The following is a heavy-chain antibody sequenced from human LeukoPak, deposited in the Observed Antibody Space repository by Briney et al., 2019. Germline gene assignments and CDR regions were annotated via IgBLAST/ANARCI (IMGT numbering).Heavy chain of an antibody. V-gene: IGHV1-69*13. CDR3: ARSLGYGDYSQAFDY. J-gene: IGHJ4*02. Sequence: GASVKVSCKASGGTFSSYAISWVRQAPGQGLEWMGGIIPIFGTANYAQKFQGRVTITADESTSSAYMELSSLRSEDTAVYYCARSLGYGDYSQAFDYWGQRTLVTVSS. CDR2: IIPIFGTA. CDR1: GGTFSSYA. D-gene: IGHD4-17*01.